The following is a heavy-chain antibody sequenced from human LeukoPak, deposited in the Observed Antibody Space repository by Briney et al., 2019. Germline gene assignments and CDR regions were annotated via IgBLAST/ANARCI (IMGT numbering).Heavy chain of an antibody. CDR3: TKEQRWLQAELDD. CDR2: TWYDGSNK. CDR1: GFTLRSNG. D-gene: IGHD5-24*01. Sequence: GGSLRLPCTALGFTLRSNGMDWVPQAPGKGLKGVAVTWYDGSNKYYADPVKGRLTIYTANSTNTLYLRMHSLRAEDTAVYYCTKEQRWLQAELDDWGQGTLVTVS. V-gene: IGHV3-33*06. J-gene: IGHJ4*02.